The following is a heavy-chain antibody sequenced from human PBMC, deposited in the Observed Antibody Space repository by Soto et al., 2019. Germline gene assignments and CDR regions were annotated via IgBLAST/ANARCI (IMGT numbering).Heavy chain of an antibody. CDR2: IYYSGTT. V-gene: IGHV4-39*01. J-gene: IGHJ6*02. Sequence: SETQSLTWTVSADSITSNSYFWAWIRQPPGKGLEWIGSIYYSGTTYYNPSLKSRVTISVDRSKNQFSLKLNSVTAADTAVHYCARQFSRGNSFRATTDVWGRGTTVTVSS. CDR1: ADSITSNSYF. CDR3: ARQFSRGNSFRATTDV. D-gene: IGHD2-21*02.